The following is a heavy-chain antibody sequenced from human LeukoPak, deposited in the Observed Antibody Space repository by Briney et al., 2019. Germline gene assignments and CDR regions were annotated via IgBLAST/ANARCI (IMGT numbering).Heavy chain of an antibody. V-gene: IGHV3-20*04. J-gene: IGHJ4*02. CDR2: INWNGGST. CDR1: GFTFDDYG. Sequence: TGGSLRLSCAASGFTFDDYGMSWVRQAPGKGLEWVSGINWNGGSTGYADSVKGRFTISRDNAKNSLYLQMNSLRAEDTALYYCARDLGSGLYFDYWGQGTLVAVSS. CDR3: ARDLGSGLYFDY. D-gene: IGHD3-22*01.